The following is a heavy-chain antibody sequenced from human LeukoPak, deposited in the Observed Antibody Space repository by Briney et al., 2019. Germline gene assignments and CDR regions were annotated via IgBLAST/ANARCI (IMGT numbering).Heavy chain of an antibody. CDR1: GGSITSYY. Sequence: SETLSLTCTVSGGSITSYYWSWFRQPPGKGLEFIGYIFYTGSTNYNPSLKSRVTISVDTSKNQFSLKPSSVTAADTAVYFCARGPYSYDSSGAFDIWGQGTMDTVSS. V-gene: IGHV4-59*08. CDR2: IFYTGST. J-gene: IGHJ3*02. D-gene: IGHD3-22*01. CDR3: ARGPYSYDSSGAFDI.